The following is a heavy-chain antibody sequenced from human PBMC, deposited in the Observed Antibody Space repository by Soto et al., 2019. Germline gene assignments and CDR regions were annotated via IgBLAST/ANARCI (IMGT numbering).Heavy chain of an antibody. CDR1: GFTFSSDA. Sequence: GGSLRLSCAASGFTFSSDAMSWVRQAPGKGLEWVSAISGSGGSTYYADSVKGRFTISRDNSKNTLYLQMNSLRAENTAVYYCAKGTSGSYYYFDYWGQGTLVTVSS. CDR3: AKGTSGSYYYFDY. D-gene: IGHD1-26*01. V-gene: IGHV3-23*01. J-gene: IGHJ4*02. CDR2: ISGSGGST.